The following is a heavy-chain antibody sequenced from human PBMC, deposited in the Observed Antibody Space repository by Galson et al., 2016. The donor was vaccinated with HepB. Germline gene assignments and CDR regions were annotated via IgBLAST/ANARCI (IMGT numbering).Heavy chain of an antibody. J-gene: IGHJ6*02. CDR3: VRRLDTEGRIGGWGWGMDV. Sequence: SLRLSCAASGFTFSSYWMRWVRQAPGKGLEWVANINQGGSEEKYVDSVKGRFTISRDNAKNSLYLQMRSLGAEDTARYYCVRRLDTEGRIGGWGWGMDVWGQGTTVTVFS. CDR1: GFTFSSYW. CDR2: INQGGSEE. D-gene: IGHD3-10*01. V-gene: IGHV3-7*01.